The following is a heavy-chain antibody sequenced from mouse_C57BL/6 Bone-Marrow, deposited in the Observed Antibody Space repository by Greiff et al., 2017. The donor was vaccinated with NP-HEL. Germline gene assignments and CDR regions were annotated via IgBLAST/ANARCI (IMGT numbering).Heavy chain of an antibody. V-gene: IGHV1-53*01. Sequence: VQLQQPGTELVKPGASVKLSCKASGYTFTSYWMHWVKQRPGQGLEWIGNINPSNGGTNYNEKFESKATLTVDKSSSTAYMQLSSLTSEDSAVYYCASGYYGTLNWYFDVWGTGTTVTVSS. CDR1: GYTFTSYW. CDR3: ASGYYGTLNWYFDV. J-gene: IGHJ1*03. D-gene: IGHD1-1*01. CDR2: INPSNGGT.